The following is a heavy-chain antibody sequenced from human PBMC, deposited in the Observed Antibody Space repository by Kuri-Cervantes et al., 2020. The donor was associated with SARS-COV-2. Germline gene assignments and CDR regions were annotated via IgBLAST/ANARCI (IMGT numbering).Heavy chain of an antibody. V-gene: IGHV1-2*02. CDR1: GYTFTDYY. CDR2: INPNSGGT. Sequence: ASVKVSCKASGYTFTDYYMHWVRQAPGQGLEWMGWINPNSGGTNYAQKFQGRVTMTRDTSISTAYMELSSLRAEDMALYYCAKGVAAAKLSVGYMDVWGKGTTVTVSS. J-gene: IGHJ6*03. D-gene: IGHD6-13*01. CDR3: AKGVAAAKLSVGYMDV.